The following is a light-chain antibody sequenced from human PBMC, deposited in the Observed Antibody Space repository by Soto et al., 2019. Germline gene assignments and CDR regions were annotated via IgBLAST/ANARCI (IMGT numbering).Light chain of an antibody. CDR2: SNG. Sequence: QPVLTQPPSASGTPGQTVTISCSGTGSNIGENAVNWYRHLPGTAPQLLIYSNGLRPSGVPHRFSGSKSGTAGSLAISGLQSEYEAHYYCAAWDDSQKAMLFGGGTKVTVL. CDR1: GSNIGENA. J-gene: IGLJ3*02. V-gene: IGLV1-44*01. CDR3: AAWDDSQKAML.